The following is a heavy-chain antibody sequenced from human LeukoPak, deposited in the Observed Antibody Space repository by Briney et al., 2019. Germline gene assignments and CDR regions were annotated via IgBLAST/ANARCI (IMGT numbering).Heavy chain of an antibody. CDR3: ARDSNPGNWFDP. J-gene: IGHJ5*02. CDR1: GGSISSYY. V-gene: IGHV4-59*13. CDR2: IYYSGST. D-gene: IGHD4-11*01. Sequence: SETLPLTCTVSGGSISSYYWSWIRQPPGKGLEWIGYIYYSGSTNYNPSLKSRVTISVDTSKNQFSLKLSSVTAADTAVYYCARDSNPGNWFDPWGQGTLVTVSS.